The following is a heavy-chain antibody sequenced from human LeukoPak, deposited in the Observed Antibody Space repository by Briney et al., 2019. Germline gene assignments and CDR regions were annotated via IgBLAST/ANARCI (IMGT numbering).Heavy chain of an antibody. V-gene: IGHV4-34*01. D-gene: IGHD5-12*01. CDR2: INHSGST. CDR1: GGSFSGYY. J-gene: IGHJ6*03. CDR3: ARDDYYYNYMDV. Sequence: PETLSLTCAVYGGSFSGYYWSWIRQPPGKGLEWIGEINHSGSTNYNPSLKSRVTISVDTSKNQFSLKLSSVTAADTAVYYCARDDYYYNYMDVWGKGTTVTISS.